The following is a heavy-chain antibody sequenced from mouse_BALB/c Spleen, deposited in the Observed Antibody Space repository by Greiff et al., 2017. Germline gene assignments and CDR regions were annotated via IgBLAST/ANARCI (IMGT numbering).Heavy chain of an antibody. Sequence: VQLQQSGAELVKPGASVKLSCRTSGYTFTSYWIQWVKQRPGQGLGWIGEIFPGTGTTYYNEKFKGKATLTVDKSSSTAFMHLNSLTSEDSAVYYCARGGLRSTMISWFAYWGQGTLVTVSA. CDR1: GYTFTSYW. CDR2: IFPGTGTT. CDR3: ARGGLRSTMISWFAY. J-gene: IGHJ3*01. V-gene: IGHV1S132*01. D-gene: IGHD2-4*01.